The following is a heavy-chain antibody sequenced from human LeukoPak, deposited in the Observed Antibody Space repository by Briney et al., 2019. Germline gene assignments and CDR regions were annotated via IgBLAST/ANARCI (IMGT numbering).Heavy chain of an antibody. Sequence: PSETLSLTCTVSGGSISSYYWSWIRQPPGKGLEWIGYIYYSGSTNYNPSLKSRVTISVDTSKNQFSLKLSSVTAADTAVYYGARGDVDTACVDIWGQGTMVTVSS. D-gene: IGHD2-2*02. CDR1: GGSISSYY. J-gene: IGHJ3*02. CDR3: ARGDVDTACVDI. CDR2: IYYSGST. V-gene: IGHV4-59*01.